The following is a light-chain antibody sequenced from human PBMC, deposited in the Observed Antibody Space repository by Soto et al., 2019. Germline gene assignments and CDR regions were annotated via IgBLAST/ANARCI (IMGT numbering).Light chain of an antibody. J-gene: IGKJ2*01. CDR2: GAS. CDR1: QSVRTN. Sequence: VMTQSPAILSVSPGERATLSCRASQSVRTNVAWYQQIPGQTPRLLIYGASTRATGIPVRFSGSASGTDFTLTISSLQPEDCAVYYCNQYDDRPYTFGQGTKVDIK. V-gene: IGKV3-15*01. CDR3: NQYDDRPYT.